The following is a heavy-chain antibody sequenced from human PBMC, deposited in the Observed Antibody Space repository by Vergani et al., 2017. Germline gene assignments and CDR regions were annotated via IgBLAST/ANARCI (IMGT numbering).Heavy chain of an antibody. D-gene: IGHD6-6*01. Sequence: QVQLQESGPGLVKPSQTLSLTCTVSVGSISGGGYYWTGIRQHPGKGLEWIGYIYYSGSTYYNPSLKSRVTISVDTSKNQFSLKLSSVTAADTAVYYCARVEQLGYYYYMDVWGKGTTVTVSS. V-gene: IGHV4-30-4*08. CDR1: VGSISGGGYY. CDR3: ARVEQLGYYYYMDV. J-gene: IGHJ6*03. CDR2: IYYSGST.